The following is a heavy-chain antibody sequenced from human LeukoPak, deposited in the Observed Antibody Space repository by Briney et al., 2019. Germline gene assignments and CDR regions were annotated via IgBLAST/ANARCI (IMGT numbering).Heavy chain of an antibody. J-gene: IGHJ4*02. CDR3: ARSPPSSSVDY. D-gene: IGHD6-6*01. Sequence: PGGSLRLSCAASGFTFSSYWMSWVCQAPGKGLEWVSYISSSSSTIYYADSVKGRFTISRDNAKNSLYLQMNSLRAEDTAVYYCARSPPSSSVDYWGQGTLVTVSS. CDR2: ISSSSSTI. V-gene: IGHV3-48*04. CDR1: GFTFSSYW.